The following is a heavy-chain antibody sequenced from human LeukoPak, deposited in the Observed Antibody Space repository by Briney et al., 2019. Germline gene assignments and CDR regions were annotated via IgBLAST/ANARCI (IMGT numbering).Heavy chain of an antibody. CDR3: ALSSSGDAFDI. CDR1: GYTFTSYD. Sequence: ASVKVSRKASGYTFTSYDINWVRQAPGQGLEWMGWISAYNGNTNYAQKLQGRVTMTTDTSTSTAYMELRSLRSDDTAVYYCALSSSGDAFDIWGQGTMVTVSS. D-gene: IGHD6-6*01. J-gene: IGHJ3*02. CDR2: ISAYNGNT. V-gene: IGHV1-18*01.